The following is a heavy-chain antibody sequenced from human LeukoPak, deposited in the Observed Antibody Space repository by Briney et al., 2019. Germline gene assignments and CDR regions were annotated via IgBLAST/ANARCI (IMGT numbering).Heavy chain of an antibody. J-gene: IGHJ5*02. CDR1: GGSFSGYY. V-gene: IGHV4-34*01. CDR3: ARGRIAARPEAWFDP. D-gene: IGHD6-6*01. CDR2: INHSGST. Sequence: SETLSLTCAVYGGSFSGYYWSWIRQPPGKGLEWIGEINHSGSTNYNPSLKSRVTISVDTSKNQFSLKLSSVTAADTAVYYCARGRIAARPEAWFDPWGQGTVVTVSS.